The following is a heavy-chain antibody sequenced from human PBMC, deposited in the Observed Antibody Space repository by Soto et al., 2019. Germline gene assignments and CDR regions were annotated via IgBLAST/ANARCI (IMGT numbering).Heavy chain of an antibody. J-gene: IGHJ6*02. CDR3: ARGPSSSDWRYYHYYGMDV. V-gene: IGHV1-8*01. CDR1: RYTFSSYD. D-gene: IGHD6-19*01. Sequence: QVQLVQSGTEVKKPRASVKVSCKAYRYTFSSYDINWVRQATGQGLEWMGWMNPKSGNTGYAQKFQGRVTMTRDTSISTASMELNSLRSEDTAVYYCARGPSSSDWRYYHYYGMDVWGPGTTVTVSS. CDR2: MNPKSGNT.